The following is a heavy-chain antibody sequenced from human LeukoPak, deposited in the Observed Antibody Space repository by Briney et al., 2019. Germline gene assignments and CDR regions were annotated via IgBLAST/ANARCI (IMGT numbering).Heavy chain of an antibody. D-gene: IGHD2-2*01. J-gene: IGHJ4*02. Sequence: PGGSLRLSCAASGFTFSSYAMSWVRQAPGKGLEWVSAISGSGGSTYYADSVKGRFTIFRDNSKNTPYLQMNSLRAEDTAVYYCAKGVYQLLPPFDYWGQGTLVTVSS. V-gene: IGHV3-23*01. CDR3: AKGVYQLLPPFDY. CDR1: GFTFSSYA. CDR2: ISGSGGST.